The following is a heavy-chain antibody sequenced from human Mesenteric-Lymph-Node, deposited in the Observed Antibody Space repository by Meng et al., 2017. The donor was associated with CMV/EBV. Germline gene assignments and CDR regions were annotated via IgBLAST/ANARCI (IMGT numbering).Heavy chain of an antibody. J-gene: IGHJ4*02. CDR1: GGSFSDYY. Sequence: SETLSLTCAVYGGSFSDYYWSWIRQPPGKGLEWIGEINHSGSTNYNPSLKSRVTISVDTSKNQFSLKLSSVTAADTAVYFCARDDGASYNYGHWNFDYWGQGILVTVSS. CDR2: INHSGST. D-gene: IGHD5-18*01. CDR3: ARDDGASYNYGHWNFDY. V-gene: IGHV4-34*01.